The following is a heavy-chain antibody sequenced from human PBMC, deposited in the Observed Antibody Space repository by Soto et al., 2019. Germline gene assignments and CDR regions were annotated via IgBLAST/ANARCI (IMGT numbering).Heavy chain of an antibody. D-gene: IGHD6-19*01. Sequence: GAAVKVSCKASGYTFTSYAMHWVRQAPGQRLEWMGWINAGNGNTKYSQKFQGRVTITRDTSASTACMELSSLRSEDTAVYYCARAVAVPADFDYWGQGTLVTVSS. CDR2: INAGNGNT. V-gene: IGHV1-3*01. J-gene: IGHJ4*02. CDR1: GYTFTSYA. CDR3: ARAVAVPADFDY.